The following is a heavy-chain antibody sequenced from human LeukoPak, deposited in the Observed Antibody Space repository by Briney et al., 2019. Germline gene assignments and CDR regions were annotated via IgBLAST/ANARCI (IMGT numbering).Heavy chain of an antibody. V-gene: IGHV4-4*08. CDR2: ISDIGSI. CDR1: GGSISSYY. Sequence: SETLSLTCTVSGGSISSYYWSWIRQPPGKGLEWIAYISDIGSINYNPSLKSRVTISVDTSKNQFSLKLSSVTAADTAVYYCARTLTYYYDSSGLTFFDYWGQGTLVTVSS. D-gene: IGHD3-22*01. J-gene: IGHJ4*02. CDR3: ARTLTYYYDSSGLTFFDY.